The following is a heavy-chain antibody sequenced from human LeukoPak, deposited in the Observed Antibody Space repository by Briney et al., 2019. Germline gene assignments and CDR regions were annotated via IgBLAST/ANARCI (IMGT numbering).Heavy chain of an antibody. V-gene: IGHV4-39*01. CDR2: IYYSGST. J-gene: IGHJ4*02. Sequence: SETLSLTCTVSGGSISSSSYYWGWIRQPPGKGLEWIGSIYYSGSTYYNPSPKSRVTISVDTSKNQFSLKLSSVTAADTAVYYCARSPKSITMVRGVTWENYWGQGTLVTVCS. CDR1: GGSISSSSYY. D-gene: IGHD3-10*01. CDR3: ARSPKSITMVRGVTWENY.